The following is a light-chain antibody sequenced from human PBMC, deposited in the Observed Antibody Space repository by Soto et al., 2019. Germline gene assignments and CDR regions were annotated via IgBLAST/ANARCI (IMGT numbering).Light chain of an antibody. Sequence: EIVLTQSPGPLSLSQWERATLSCRASQSVSSSYLAWYQQKPGQAPRLLIYDASNRATGIPARFSGSGSGTDFTLTISSLEPEDFAVYYCQQRSNWPTFGQGTKVDIK. CDR3: QQRSNWPT. V-gene: IGKV3D-20*02. CDR1: QSVSSSY. J-gene: IGKJ1*01. CDR2: DAS.